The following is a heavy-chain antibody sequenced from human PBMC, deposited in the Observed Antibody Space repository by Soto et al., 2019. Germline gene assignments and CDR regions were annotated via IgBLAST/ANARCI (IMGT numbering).Heavy chain of an antibody. V-gene: IGHV3-21*01. Sequence: GGALRVSCAASGFTFSSYSMNWVPQAPLKGLEWVSSISSSSSYIYYADSVKGRFTISRDNAKNSLYLQMNSLRAEDTAVYYCARVRGHSTAPGPLDYWGQGTLVTVSS. J-gene: IGHJ4*02. CDR3: ARVRGHSTAPGPLDY. CDR2: ISSSSSYI. CDR1: GFTFSSYS. D-gene: IGHD5-18*01.